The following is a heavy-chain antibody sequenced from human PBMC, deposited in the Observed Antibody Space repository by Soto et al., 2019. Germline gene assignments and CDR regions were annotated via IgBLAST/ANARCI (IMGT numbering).Heavy chain of an antibody. D-gene: IGHD6-13*01. Sequence: HPGGSLRLSCAASGFTFSSYGMHWVRQAPGKGLEWVAVISYDGSNKYYADSVKGRFTISRDNSKNTLYLQMNSLRAEDTAVYYCAKTGVVQQLVTSVPYYYYGMDVWGQGTTVTVSS. CDR2: ISYDGSNK. CDR1: GFTFSSYG. CDR3: AKTGVVQQLVTSVPYYYYGMDV. J-gene: IGHJ6*02. V-gene: IGHV3-30*18.